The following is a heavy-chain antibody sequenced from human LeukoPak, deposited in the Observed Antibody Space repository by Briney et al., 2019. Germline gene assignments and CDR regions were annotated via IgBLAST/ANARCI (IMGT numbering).Heavy chain of an antibody. CDR3: ASDTSAKVGAGGVGY. J-gene: IGHJ4*02. V-gene: IGHV3-64*01. D-gene: IGHD1-26*01. Sequence: GGSLRLSCAASGFTFSSYAMHWVRQAPGKGLEYVSAISSNGGSTYYANSVKGRFTISRDNSKNTLYLQMGSLRAEDMAVYYCASDTSAKVGAGGVGYWGQGTLVTVSS. CDR1: GFTFSSYA. CDR2: ISSNGGST.